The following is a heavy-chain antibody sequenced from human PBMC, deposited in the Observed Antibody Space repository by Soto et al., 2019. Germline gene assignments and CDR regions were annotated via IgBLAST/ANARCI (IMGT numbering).Heavy chain of an antibody. V-gene: IGHV6-1*01. CDR2: TYYRSKWYN. CDR1: VDIVSSNSAA. J-gene: IGHJ5*02. D-gene: IGHD6-19*01. CDR3: ARGPIAVAGDNWFDP. Sequence: PSQTLSLTCAISVDIVSSNSAAWNWIRQSPSRGLEWLGRTYYRSKWYNDYAVSVKSRITINPDTSKNQFSLQLNSVTPEDTAVYYCARGPIAVAGDNWFDPWGQGTLVTVSS.